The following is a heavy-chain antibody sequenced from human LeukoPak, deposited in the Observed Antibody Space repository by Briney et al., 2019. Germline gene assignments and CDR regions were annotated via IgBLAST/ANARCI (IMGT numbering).Heavy chain of an antibody. CDR1: GFTFGKYW. Sequence: GGSLRLSCVASGFTFGKYWMSWVRQAPGKGLEWVANIKLDGSEKNYVDSVKGRFTISRDNAKNSLNLQMNNLRAEDTALYYCAREVRLSAPYVMDVWGQGTTVTVSS. CDR2: IKLDGSEK. J-gene: IGHJ6*02. D-gene: IGHD2-15*01. CDR3: AREVRLSAPYVMDV. V-gene: IGHV3-7*03.